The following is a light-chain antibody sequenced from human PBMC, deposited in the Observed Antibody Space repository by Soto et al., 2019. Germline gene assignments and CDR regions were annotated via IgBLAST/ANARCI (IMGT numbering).Light chain of an antibody. CDR2: DAS. Sequence: EIVLTQSPGTLSLSPGERATLSCRASQSVSSSSLAWYQQKRGQAPRLLIHDASSRATGIPDRFSGSGSGTDFTLTISSLEPEDFAVYYCQQRSNWPPTFGQGTKVDIK. CDR1: QSVSSSS. J-gene: IGKJ1*01. V-gene: IGKV3D-20*02. CDR3: QQRSNWPPT.